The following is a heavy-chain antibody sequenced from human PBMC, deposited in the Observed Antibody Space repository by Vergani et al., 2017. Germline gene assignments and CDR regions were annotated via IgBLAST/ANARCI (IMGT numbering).Heavy chain of an antibody. CDR3: ASEDPYSSGWYGSFDY. CDR1: GGSISSYY. V-gene: IGHV4-61*02. Sequence: QVQLQESGPGLVKPSQTLSLTCTVSGGSISSYYWNWIRQPAGKGLEWIGRIYTSGSANYNPSLKSRVTISVDTSKNHLSLKLSSVTAADTAVYYCASEDPYSSGWYGSFDYWGQGTLVTVSS. J-gene: IGHJ4*02. D-gene: IGHD6-19*01. CDR2: IYTSGSA.